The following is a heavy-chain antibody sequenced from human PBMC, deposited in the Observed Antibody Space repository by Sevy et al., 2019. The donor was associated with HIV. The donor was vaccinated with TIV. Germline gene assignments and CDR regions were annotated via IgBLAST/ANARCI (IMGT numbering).Heavy chain of an antibody. CDR2: ISGSGGST. V-gene: IGHV3-23*01. J-gene: IGHJ3*02. CDR3: ARGVQTYDAFDI. D-gene: IGHD6-6*01. CDR1: GFTFSSYA. Sequence: GGSLRLSCAASGFTFSSYAMSWVRQAPGKGLEWVSAISGSGGSTYYADSVKGRFTISRDNAKDSLYLQMNSLRVEDTAIYYCARGVQTYDAFDIWGQGTMVTVSS.